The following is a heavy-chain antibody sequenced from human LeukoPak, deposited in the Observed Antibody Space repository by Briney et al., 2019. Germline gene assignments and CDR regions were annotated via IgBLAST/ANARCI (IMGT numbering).Heavy chain of an antibody. CDR1: LLIHRNYR. J-gene: IGHJ3*02. Sequence: GRWLSHSRTGSLLIHRNYRMHAVRPAPGRGVVWVSGIYGDGSSTNYADSVKGRFTNSRDSAKNTLYLQMDILKDEDTAVYYCARNQVYGVYISVGAFDIWGEGTMVSVS. CDR2: IYGDGSST. V-gene: IGHV3-74*01. CDR3: ARNQVYGVYISVGAFDI. D-gene: IGHD4-17*01.